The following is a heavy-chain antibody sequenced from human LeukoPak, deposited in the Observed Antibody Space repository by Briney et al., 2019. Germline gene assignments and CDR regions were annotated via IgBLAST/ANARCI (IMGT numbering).Heavy chain of an antibody. Sequence: ASVKVSCKASGYTFSSYYIHWVRQAPGQGLEWMGIINPSGGSKSYAEKFRGRVTMTRDTSTSTAYMELRSLRSDDTAVYYCARDHGVAVAGTWGYWGQGTLVTVSS. CDR3: ARDHGVAVAGTWGY. CDR1: GYTFSSYY. D-gene: IGHD6-19*01. V-gene: IGHV1-46*01. CDR2: INPSGGSK. J-gene: IGHJ4*02.